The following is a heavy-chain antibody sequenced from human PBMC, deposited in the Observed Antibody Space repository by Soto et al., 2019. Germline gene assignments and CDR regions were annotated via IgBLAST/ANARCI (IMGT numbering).Heavy chain of an antibody. CDR2: ISYDGSNK. CDR3: AREAEGAAAAYFDY. Sequence: QVQLVESGGGVVQPGRSLRLSCAASGFTFSSYAMHWVRQAPGKGLEWVAVISYDGSNKYYADSVKGRFTISRDNSKNTLYRQMNSLRAEDTAVYYCAREAEGAAAAYFDYWGQGTLVTVSS. J-gene: IGHJ4*02. CDR1: GFTFSSYA. D-gene: IGHD6-13*01. V-gene: IGHV3-30-3*01.